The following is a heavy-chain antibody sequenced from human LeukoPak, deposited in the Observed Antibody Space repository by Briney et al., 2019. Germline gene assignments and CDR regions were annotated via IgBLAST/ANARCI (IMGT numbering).Heavy chain of an antibody. Sequence: PGGSLRLSCAASGFTFSSYGMHWVRQAPGKGLEWVAVIWYDGSNKYYADSVKGRFTISRDNAKNSLYLQMNSLRGEDTAVYYCVRDPSAYCGGDCPDYWGQGTLVTVSS. D-gene: IGHD2-21*02. CDR1: GFTFSSYG. V-gene: IGHV3-33*01. CDR2: IWYDGSNK. CDR3: VRDPSAYCGGDCPDY. J-gene: IGHJ4*02.